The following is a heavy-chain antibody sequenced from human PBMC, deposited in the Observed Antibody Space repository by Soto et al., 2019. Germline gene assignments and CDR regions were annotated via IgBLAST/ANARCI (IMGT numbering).Heavy chain of an antibody. J-gene: IGHJ4*01. CDR3: ARDRAHY. CDR2: IYSSGST. V-gene: IGHV4-61*01. Sequence: LALTCSGSGGSVRSSSYYGSWIRQPPGKGLEWLGYIYSSGSTNYNPSLRGRVSMSVDTSKNKFSLKLTSVIAADTAVYYCARDRAHYWGDGTLVTDSS. CDR1: GGSVRSSSYY.